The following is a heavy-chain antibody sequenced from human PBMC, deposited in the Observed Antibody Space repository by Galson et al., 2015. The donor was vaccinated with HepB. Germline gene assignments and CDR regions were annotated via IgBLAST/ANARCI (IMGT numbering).Heavy chain of an antibody. CDR2: IKQDGSEK. CDR1: GFTFSSYW. D-gene: IGHD4-17*01. J-gene: IGHJ3*02. CDR3: ARDLYGDYVPHDAFDI. V-gene: IGHV3-7*03. Sequence: SLRLSCAASGFTFSSYWMSWVRQAPGKGLEWVANIKQDGSEKYYVDSVKGRFTISRDNAKNSLYLQMNSLRAEDTAVYYCARDLYGDYVPHDAFDIWGQGTMVTVSS.